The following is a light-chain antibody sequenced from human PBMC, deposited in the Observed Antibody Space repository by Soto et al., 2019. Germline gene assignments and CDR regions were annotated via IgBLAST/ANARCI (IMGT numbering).Light chain of an antibody. CDR2: AVS. Sequence: DIQLTQSPSFLSASVGDRVTITCRASQGIRDFLAWYQQKPGKAPKLLIYAVSTLQAGVPTRFSGFASGTEFTLTISNLQPAYSATYYCQQFNVYPLTFGGGPKVELK. CDR1: QGIRDF. V-gene: IGKV1-9*01. CDR3: QQFNVYPLT. J-gene: IGKJ4*01.